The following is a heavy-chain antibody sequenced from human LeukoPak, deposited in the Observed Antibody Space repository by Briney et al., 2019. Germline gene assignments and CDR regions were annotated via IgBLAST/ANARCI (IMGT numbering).Heavy chain of an antibody. J-gene: IGHJ4*02. Sequence: GGSLRLSCAASGFTFSSYAMSWVRQAPGKGLEWVSAISGSGGSTYYADSVKARFTISRDNSKNTLYLQMNSLRAEDTAVYYCAKNPYDYVWGSYRSTFDYWGQGTLVTVSS. CDR1: GFTFSSYA. CDR3: AKNPYDYVWGSYRSTFDY. CDR2: ISGSGGST. V-gene: IGHV3-23*01. D-gene: IGHD3-16*02.